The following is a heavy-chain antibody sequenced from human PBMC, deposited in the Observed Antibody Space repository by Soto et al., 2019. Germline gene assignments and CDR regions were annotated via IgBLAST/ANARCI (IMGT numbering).Heavy chain of an antibody. Sequence: GASVKVSCKASGYTFTSYAMHWVRQAPGQRLEWMGWINAGNGNTKYSQKFQGRVTITRDTSASTAYMELSSLRSEDTAVYYCARVPGSGWPAIPLVRKAPLDYWGQGTLVTVSS. J-gene: IGHJ4*02. CDR2: INAGNGNT. D-gene: IGHD6-19*01. CDR1: GYTFTSYA. CDR3: ARVPGSGWPAIPLVRKAPLDY. V-gene: IGHV1-3*01.